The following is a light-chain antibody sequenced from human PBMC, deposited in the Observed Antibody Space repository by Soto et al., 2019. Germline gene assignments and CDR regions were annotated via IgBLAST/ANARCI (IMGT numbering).Light chain of an antibody. J-gene: IGKJ1*01. CDR1: QSIDSW. Sequence: DIQMTQSPSTLSASVGDRVTITCRASQSIDSWLAWYQQKPGKAPNLLIYKASSLDSGVPPRFSGSGSRTESTLTISSLQPDDFSTYYCQQYNSYSSRTFGQGTKVDIK. V-gene: IGKV1-5*03. CDR2: KAS. CDR3: QQYNSYSSRT.